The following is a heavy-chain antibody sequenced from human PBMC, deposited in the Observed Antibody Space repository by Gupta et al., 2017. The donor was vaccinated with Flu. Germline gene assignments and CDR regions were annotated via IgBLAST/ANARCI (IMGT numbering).Heavy chain of an antibody. CDR3: ARDSRDLDSSIDY. CDR2: INSDGSRT. V-gene: IGHV3-74*01. CDR1: GFTFSSYW. D-gene: IGHD3-22*01. Sequence: EVQLVESGGGLVQPGGSLRLSCAASGFTFSSYWMHWVRQAPGKGLVWVSRINSDGSRTSYADAVKGRFTISRDNAKNTLYLQMKSMRAEDTAVYYCARDSRDLDSSIDYWGQGTLVTVSS. J-gene: IGHJ4*02.